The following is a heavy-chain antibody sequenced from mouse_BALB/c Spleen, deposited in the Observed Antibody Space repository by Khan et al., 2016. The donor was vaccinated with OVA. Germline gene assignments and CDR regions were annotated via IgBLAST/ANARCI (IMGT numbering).Heavy chain of an antibody. J-gene: IGHJ3*01. D-gene: IGHD1-1*01. CDR3: ADHLAGWVAY. V-gene: IGHV5-6*01. CDR1: GFTFSSYS. CDR2: ISSGGDYT. Sequence: EVELVESGGDLVKPGGSLKLSCAASGFTFSSYSMSWVRQTPDKRLEWVASISSGGDYTYYPDSVKGRFTISRDNAKNTLYLQMSDLKSEETAMYYCADHLAGWVAYWGQGTLGTVSA.